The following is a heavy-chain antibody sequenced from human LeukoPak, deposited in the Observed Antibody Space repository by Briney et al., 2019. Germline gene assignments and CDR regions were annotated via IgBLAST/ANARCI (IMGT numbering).Heavy chain of an antibody. Sequence: GGSLRLSCAASGFTFSSYGMHWVRQAPGKGLEWVAVIWYDGSNKYYADSVKGRFTISRDNSKNTLYLQMNSLRAEDTAVYYCAVGVATFGKLDYWGQGTLVTVSS. CDR2: IWYDGSNK. J-gene: IGHJ4*02. CDR1: GFTFSSYG. CDR3: AVGVATFGKLDY. D-gene: IGHD3-3*01. V-gene: IGHV3-33*01.